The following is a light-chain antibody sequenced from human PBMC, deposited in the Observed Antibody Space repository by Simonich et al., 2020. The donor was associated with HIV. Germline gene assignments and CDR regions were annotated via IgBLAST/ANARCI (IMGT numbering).Light chain of an antibody. CDR3: QQRTNWRT. CDR2: DAS. J-gene: IGKJ1*01. CDR1: QSVSSSY. V-gene: IGKV3D-20*02. Sequence: EIVLTQSPGTLSLSPGERATLSCRASQSVSSSYLAWYQQKPGLAPRLLIYDASSRATGIPDRFSGSGSGTDFTLTISRLEPEDFAVYYCQQRTNWRTFGQGTKVEIK.